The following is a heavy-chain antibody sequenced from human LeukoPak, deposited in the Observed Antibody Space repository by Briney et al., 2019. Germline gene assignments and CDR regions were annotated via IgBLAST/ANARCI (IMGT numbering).Heavy chain of an antibody. Sequence: KPSQTLSLTCTASGASFNSDDQYWNWIRQSPGKGLEWIGSIHPSGMLYNNPSLESRVTMSRDTSKNQFSLNLNSVTAADTAVYFCSRGLDSRKLGYWGQGNLVTVSP. J-gene: IGHJ4*02. CDR2: IHPSGML. D-gene: IGHD3-22*01. CDR1: GASFNSDDQY. CDR3: SRGLDSRKLGY. V-gene: IGHV4-31*03.